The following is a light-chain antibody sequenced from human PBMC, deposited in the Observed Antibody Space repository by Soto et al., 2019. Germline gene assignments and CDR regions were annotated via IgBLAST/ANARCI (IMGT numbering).Light chain of an antibody. CDR2: DVS. CDR3: SSYTTSNTQV. Sequence: QSVLTQPASVSGSPGQSITISCTGTSSDVGTYNYVSWYQHRPRKAPKLMIYDVSYRPSGVSNRFSGSKSANTASLTISGLQAEDEADYYCSSYTTSNTQVFGGGTKLTVL. CDR1: SSDVGTYNY. J-gene: IGLJ3*02. V-gene: IGLV2-14*01.